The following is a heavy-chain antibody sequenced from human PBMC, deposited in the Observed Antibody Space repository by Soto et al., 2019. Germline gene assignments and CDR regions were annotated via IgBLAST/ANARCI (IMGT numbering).Heavy chain of an antibody. Sequence: GGSLRLSCAASGFTFSSYGMHWVRQAPGKGLEWVAVISYDGSNKYYADSVKGRFTISRDNSKNTLYLQMNSLRAEDTAVYYCAKDQRILGNYYDFWSGYWPYYYYYMDVWGKGTTVTVSS. CDR3: AKDQRILGNYYDFWSGYWPYYYYYMDV. CDR1: GFTFSSYG. J-gene: IGHJ6*03. V-gene: IGHV3-30*18. D-gene: IGHD3-3*01. CDR2: ISYDGSNK.